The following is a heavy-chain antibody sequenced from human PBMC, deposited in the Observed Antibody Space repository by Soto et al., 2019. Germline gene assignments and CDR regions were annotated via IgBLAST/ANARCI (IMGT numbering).Heavy chain of an antibody. J-gene: IGHJ4*02. CDR2: IYSGGST. CDR3: ARDLFGELSTTFDY. CDR1: GFTVSSNY. V-gene: IGHV3-53*01. D-gene: IGHD3-10*01. Sequence: GGSLRLSCAASGFTVSSNYMSWVRQAPGKGLEWVSVIYSGGSTYYADSVKGRFTISRDNSKNTLYLQMNSLRAEDTAVYYCARDLFGELSTTFDYWGQGTLVTVSS.